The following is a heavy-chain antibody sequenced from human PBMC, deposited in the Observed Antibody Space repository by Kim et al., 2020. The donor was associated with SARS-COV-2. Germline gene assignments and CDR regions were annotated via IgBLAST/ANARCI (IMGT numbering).Heavy chain of an antibody. CDR3: AKAGCSSTTCYCNC. V-gene: IGHV3-9*01. J-gene: IGHJ4*02. D-gene: IGHD2-2*01. Sequence: AGAVKARFTISSDNAKNSLYLQINSLRAEDTALYYCAKAGCSSTTCYCNCWGQGTLVTVSS.